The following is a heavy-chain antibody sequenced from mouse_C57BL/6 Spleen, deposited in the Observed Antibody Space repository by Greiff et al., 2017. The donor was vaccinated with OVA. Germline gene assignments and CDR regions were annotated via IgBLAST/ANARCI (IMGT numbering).Heavy chain of an antibody. V-gene: IGHV1-82*01. CDR1: GYAFSSSW. CDR3: ARTSLDGYYVDY. J-gene: IGHJ2*01. CDR2: IYPGDGDT. Sequence: QVQLKESGPELVKPGASVKISCKASGYAFSSSWMNWVKQRPGKGLEWIGRIYPGDGDTNYNGKFKGKATLTADKSSSTAYMQLSSLTSEDSAVYFCARTSLDGYYVDYWGQGTTLTVSS. D-gene: IGHD2-3*01.